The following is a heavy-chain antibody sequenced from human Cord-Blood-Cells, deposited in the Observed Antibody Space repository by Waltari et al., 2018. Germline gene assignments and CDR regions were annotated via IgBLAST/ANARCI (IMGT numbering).Heavy chain of an antibody. CDR3: ARDVTTVTFDY. CDR1: GFTFSSYA. Sequence: QVQLVESGGGVVQPGRSLRLSCAASGFTFSSYAMHWVRQAPGKGLEGGAVRSYDGSNKYYADSVKGRFTISRDKSKSTLDLQMNSLRAEDTAVYYCARDVTTVTFDYWGQVTLVTVSS. V-gene: IGHV3-30-3*01. CDR2: RSYDGSNK. J-gene: IGHJ4*02. D-gene: IGHD4-17*01.